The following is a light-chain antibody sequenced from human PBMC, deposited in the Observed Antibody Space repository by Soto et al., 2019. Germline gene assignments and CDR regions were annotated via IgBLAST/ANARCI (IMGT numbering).Light chain of an antibody. CDR3: QQYYGAPLT. V-gene: IGKV4-1*01. Sequence: DIVMTQSPDSLAVSLGERATINCKSSQSVLSSANNKNYIAWYQQKPGQPPKLLIYGASTRASGVPDRFSGSGSGTDFTLTISSLQAEDVAVYYCQQYYGAPLTFGGGTTVEIK. J-gene: IGKJ4*01. CDR1: QSVLSSANNKNY. CDR2: GAS.